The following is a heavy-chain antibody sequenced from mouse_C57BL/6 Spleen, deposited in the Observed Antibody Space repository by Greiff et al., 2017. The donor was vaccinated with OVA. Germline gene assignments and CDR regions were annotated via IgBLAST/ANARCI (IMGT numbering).Heavy chain of an antibody. Sequence: QVQLQQSGAELVRPGTSVKVSCKASGYAFTNYLIEWVKQRPGQGLEWIGVLNPGSGGTNYNEKFKGKATLTADKSSSTAYMQLSSLTSEDSAVYFCARWLLRNDAMDYWGQGTSVTVSS. CDR1: GYAFTNYL. J-gene: IGHJ4*01. CDR2: LNPGSGGT. D-gene: IGHD2-3*01. V-gene: IGHV1-54*01. CDR3: ARWLLRNDAMDY.